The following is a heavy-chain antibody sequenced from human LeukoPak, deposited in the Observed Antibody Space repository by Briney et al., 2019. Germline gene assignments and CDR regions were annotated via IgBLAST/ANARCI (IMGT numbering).Heavy chain of an antibody. D-gene: IGHD6-19*01. CDR1: GFTFSSYA. CDR3: ARARLGIAVAGGHNWFDP. V-gene: IGHV3-30*04. CDR2: ISYDGSNK. Sequence: GGSLRLSCAASGFTFSSYAMHWVRQAPGKGLEWVAVISYDGSNKYCADSVKGRFTISRDNSKNTLYLQMNSLRAEDTAVYYCARARLGIAVAGGHNWFDPWGQGTLVTVSS. J-gene: IGHJ5*02.